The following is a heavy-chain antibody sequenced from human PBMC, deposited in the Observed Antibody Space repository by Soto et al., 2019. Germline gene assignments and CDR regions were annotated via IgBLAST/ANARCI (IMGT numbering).Heavy chain of an antibody. Sequence: QVQLVESGGGVVQPGRSLRLSCVVSGFIFSDYGMHWVRQAPGKGLEWVAAISYHGSNKYYIDSVKGRFTVSRDNSDNTLYLQMSSLRVEDTAVYYCAKIPCREYCSITPTAFGEWGQGTMVTVSP. V-gene: IGHV3-30*18. J-gene: IGHJ3*01. D-gene: IGHD2-2*01. CDR1: GFIFSDYG. CDR3: AKIPCREYCSITPTAFGE. CDR2: ISYHGSNK.